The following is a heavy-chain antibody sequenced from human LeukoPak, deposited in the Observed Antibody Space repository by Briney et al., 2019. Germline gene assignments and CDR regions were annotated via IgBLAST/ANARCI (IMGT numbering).Heavy chain of an antibody. CDR2: IIPIFGTA. J-gene: IGHJ6*02. CDR3: ARDTAISYSDNTTYYYYGMDV. D-gene: IGHD2/OR15-2a*01. Sequence: EASVTVSCKASGGTFSSYAISWVRQAPGQGLEWMGGIIPIFGTANYAQKFQGRVTITADDSTSTVYMDLSSLSSEGSAVYYCARDTAISYSDNTTYYYYGMDVWGQGTTVTVSS. CDR1: GGTFSSYA. V-gene: IGHV1-69*13.